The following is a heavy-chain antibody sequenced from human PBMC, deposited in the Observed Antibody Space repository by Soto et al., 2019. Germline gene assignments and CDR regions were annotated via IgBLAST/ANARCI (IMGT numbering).Heavy chain of an antibody. J-gene: IGHJ2*01. D-gene: IGHD2-15*01. Sequence: EEQLLESGGGLIQPGGSLRLACAASGFTFSSYAMTWVRQAPGKGLEWVSSISFSDGGTYYADSVKGRLTISRDNSKNTLFLQMTSLRVEDTAVYYCVKDDRILGRRYFDLWGRGTRVTVSS. CDR1: GFTFSSYA. CDR2: ISFSDGGT. V-gene: IGHV3-23*01. CDR3: VKDDRILGRRYFDL.